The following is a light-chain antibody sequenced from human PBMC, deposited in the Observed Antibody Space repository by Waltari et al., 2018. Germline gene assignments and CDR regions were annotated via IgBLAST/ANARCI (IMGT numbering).Light chain of an antibody. CDR1: QSVSSSY. CDR3: QQYGSSPWT. V-gene: IGKV3-20*01. J-gene: IGKJ1*01. CDR2: GAS. Sequence: EIVLTQSPGTLSLSPGERATLSCRASQSVSSSYLAWDQQKPGQAPRHLIYGASSRATGIPDRFSGSGSGKDFTLTISRLEPEDFAVYYCQQYGSSPWTFGQGTKVEIK.